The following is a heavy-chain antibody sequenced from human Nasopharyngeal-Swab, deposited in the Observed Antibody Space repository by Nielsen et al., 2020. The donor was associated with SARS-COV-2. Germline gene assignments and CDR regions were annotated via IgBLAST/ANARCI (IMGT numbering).Heavy chain of an antibody. Sequence: ASVKVSCKASGYTFTSYAMHWVRQAPGQRLEWMGWINAGNGNTKYSQKFQGRVTITRDTSASTAYMELSSLRSEDTAVYYCARVVKVAASRLGNRPLPYYFDYWGQGTLVTVSS. V-gene: IGHV1-3*01. D-gene: IGHD2-15*01. CDR3: ARVVKVAASRLGNRPLPYYFDY. CDR2: INAGNGNT. CDR1: GYTFTSYA. J-gene: IGHJ4*02.